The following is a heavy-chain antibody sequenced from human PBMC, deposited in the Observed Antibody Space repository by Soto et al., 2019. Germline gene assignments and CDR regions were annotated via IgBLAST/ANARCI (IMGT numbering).Heavy chain of an antibody. D-gene: IGHD3-9*01. CDR3: ARASTSPYYDILTGELYYYYYGMDV. J-gene: IGHJ6*02. V-gene: IGHV1-2*02. CDR2: INPNSGGT. Sequence: VKGSRKPSGYTFTGYYMHWVRQTPGQGLEWMGWINPNSGGTNYAQKFQGRVTMTRDTSISTAYMELSRLRSDDTAVYYCARASTSPYYDILTGELYYYYYGMDVWGQGTTVTVSS. CDR1: GYTFTGYY.